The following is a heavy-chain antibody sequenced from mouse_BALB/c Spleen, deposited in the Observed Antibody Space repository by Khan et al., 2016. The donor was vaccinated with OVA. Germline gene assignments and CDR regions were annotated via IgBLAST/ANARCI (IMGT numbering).Heavy chain of an antibody. D-gene: IGHD1-1*01. V-gene: IGHV1-63*02. CDR2: IYPGSGNT. Sequence: QVQLQQSGAELVRPGTSVKMSCKAAGYTFTNYWIGWVKQRPGHGLEWIGDIYPGSGNTNYNEKFRGKATLTADTSSRTAYIQTNSLTSEDSAISYCARPFSHGSRYDTMDTWGQGTSVTVSS. J-gene: IGHJ4*01. CDR3: ARPFSHGSRYDTMDT. CDR1: GYTFTNYW.